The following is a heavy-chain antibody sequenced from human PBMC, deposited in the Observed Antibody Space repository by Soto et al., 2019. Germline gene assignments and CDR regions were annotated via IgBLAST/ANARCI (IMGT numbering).Heavy chain of an antibody. CDR2: INPNSGGP. V-gene: IGHV1-2*02. CDR3: ARGRVAARNWFDP. CDR1: GYTFTGYY. Sequence: ASVKVSCKASGYTFTGYYMHWVRQAPGQGLEWMGWINPNSGGPNYAQKFQGRVTMTRDTSISTAYMELSRLRSDDTAVYYCARGRVAARNWFDPWGQGTLVTVSS. D-gene: IGHD6-6*01. J-gene: IGHJ5*02.